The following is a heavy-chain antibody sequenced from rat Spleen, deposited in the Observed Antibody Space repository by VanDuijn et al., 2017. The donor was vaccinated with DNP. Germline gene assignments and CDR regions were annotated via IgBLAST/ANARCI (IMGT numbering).Heavy chain of an antibody. J-gene: IGHJ2*01. CDR1: GFTFSDYA. CDR2: IIYDGSST. V-gene: IGHV5-17*01. Sequence: EVQLVESGGGLVQPGGSLKLSCAASGFTFSDYAMAWVRQAPKKGLEWVATIIYDGSSTYYRDSVKGRFSISRDNTKSTLYLQVNSLRSEDTATYYCTSNPHIRTAAPFDYWGQGVMVTVSS. D-gene: IGHD3-8*01. CDR3: TSNPHIRTAAPFDY.